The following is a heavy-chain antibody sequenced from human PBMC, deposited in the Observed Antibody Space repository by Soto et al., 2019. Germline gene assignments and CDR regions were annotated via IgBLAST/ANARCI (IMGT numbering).Heavy chain of an antibody. CDR1: GFTFSTYG. CDR2: ISYGGHNK. CDR3: AKDLDYIYRA. Sequence: QVQLVESGGGVVQPGASLTLSCMTSGFTFSTYGMHWVRQAPGKGLEWVAVISYGGHNKYYADSVKGRFTISRDNSKDTLFLQMNSLKPADTAMYYCAKDLDYIYRAWGQGTLVTVSS. V-gene: IGHV3-30*18. J-gene: IGHJ5*02. D-gene: IGHD4-4*01.